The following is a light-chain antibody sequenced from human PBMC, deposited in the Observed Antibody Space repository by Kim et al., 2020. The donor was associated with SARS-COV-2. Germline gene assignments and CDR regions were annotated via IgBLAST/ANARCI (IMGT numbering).Light chain of an antibody. CDR1: QSISSSS. Sequence: EIVLTQSPGTLSLSPGERATLSCRASQSISSSSLAWYQQKPGHAPRLLIYGASSRATGIPDRFSGRGSGTDFTLTISRLEPEDFAVYYCQQYGSSPYTFGQGTKLEI. V-gene: IGKV3-20*01. CDR3: QQYGSSPYT. J-gene: IGKJ2*01. CDR2: GAS.